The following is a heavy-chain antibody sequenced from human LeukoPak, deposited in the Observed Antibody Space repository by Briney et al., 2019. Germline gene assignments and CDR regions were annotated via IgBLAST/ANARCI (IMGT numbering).Heavy chain of an antibody. J-gene: IGHJ6*02. D-gene: IGHD3-16*01. CDR3: ARGGGHYYYYGMDV. CDR2: IYCSGST. V-gene: IGHV4-31*03. Sequence: PSQTLSLTCTVSGGSISSGGYYWSWIRQHPGKGLEWIGYIYCSGSTYYNPSLKSRVTISVDTSKNQFSLKLSSVTAADTAVYYCARGGGHYYYYGMDVWGQRTTVTVSS. CDR1: GGSISSGGYY.